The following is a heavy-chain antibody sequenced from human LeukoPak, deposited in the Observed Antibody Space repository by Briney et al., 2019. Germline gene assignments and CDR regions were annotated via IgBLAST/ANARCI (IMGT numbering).Heavy chain of an antibody. D-gene: IGHD6-13*01. Sequence: GESLQISCKGSGYSFTSYWIGWVRPMPGKGLEWMGIIYPGDSDTRYSLSFQGQVTISADKSISTAYLQWSSLKASDTAMYYCARPGIAAALASWFDPWGQGTLVTVSS. CDR2: IYPGDSDT. CDR3: ARPGIAAALASWFDP. V-gene: IGHV5-51*01. CDR1: GYSFTSYW. J-gene: IGHJ5*02.